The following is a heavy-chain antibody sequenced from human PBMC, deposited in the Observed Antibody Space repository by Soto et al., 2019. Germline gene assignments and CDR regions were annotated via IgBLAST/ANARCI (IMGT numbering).Heavy chain of an antibody. CDR3: ARDRPADINAFEI. CDR2: ISSSSSTI. J-gene: IGHJ3*02. Sequence: PGGSLRLSCAASGFTFSSYSMNWVRQAPGKGLEWVSYISSSSSTIYYADSVKGRFTISRDNAKNSLYLQMNSLRAEDTAVYYCARDRPADINAFEIWGQGTMVTVSS. CDR1: GFTFSSYS. D-gene: IGHD5-12*01. V-gene: IGHV3-48*01.